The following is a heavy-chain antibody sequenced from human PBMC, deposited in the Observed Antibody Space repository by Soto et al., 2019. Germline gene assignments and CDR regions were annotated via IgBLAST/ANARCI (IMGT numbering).Heavy chain of an antibody. Sequence: QVQLQQWGAGLLKPSETLSLTCAVYGGSFSGYYWSWIRQPPGKGLEWIGEINHSGSTNYNPSLKSRVTISVDPSKHQFSLKLSSVTAADTAVYYCARVRLGYCSGGSCYNPIDYWGQGTLVTVSS. J-gene: IGHJ4*02. D-gene: IGHD2-15*01. CDR2: INHSGST. CDR3: ARVRLGYCSGGSCYNPIDY. V-gene: IGHV4-34*01. CDR1: GGSFSGYY.